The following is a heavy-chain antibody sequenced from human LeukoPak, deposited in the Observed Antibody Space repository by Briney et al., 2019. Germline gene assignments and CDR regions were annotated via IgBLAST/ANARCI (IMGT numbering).Heavy chain of an antibody. CDR2: INPNSGGT. Sequence: ASVKVSCKASGYPFTGYYMHWVRQAPGQGLEWMGRINPNSGGTNYAQKFQGRVTMTRDTSISTAYMELSRLRSDDTAVYYCAREETSGGFDYWGQGTLVTVSS. D-gene: IGHD3-10*01. V-gene: IGHV1-2*06. J-gene: IGHJ4*02. CDR1: GYPFTGYY. CDR3: AREETSGGFDY.